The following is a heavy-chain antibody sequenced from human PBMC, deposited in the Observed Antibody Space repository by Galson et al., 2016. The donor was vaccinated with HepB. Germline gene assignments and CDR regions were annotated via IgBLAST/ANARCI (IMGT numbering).Heavy chain of an antibody. CDR2: ITSSSSFI. CDR3: AGARDSSRPYYGLDV. J-gene: IGHJ6*02. CDR1: GFTFSSSS. D-gene: IGHD3-22*01. V-gene: IGHV3-21*04. Sequence: SLRLSCAASGFTFSSSSMNWVRQAPGKGLEWVSSITSSSSFIYYADSVKGRFTISRDNAKNSLFLQMNSLRAEDTALYYCAGARDSSRPYYGLDVWGQGTTVIVSS.